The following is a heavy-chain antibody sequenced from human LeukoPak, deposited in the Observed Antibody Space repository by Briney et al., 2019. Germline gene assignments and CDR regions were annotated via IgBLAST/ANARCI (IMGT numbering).Heavy chain of an antibody. CDR2: IYYSGRT. Sequence: SETLSLTCTVSLGSISSSSYYWGWIRQPPGKGLEWIGSIYYSGRTYYTPSLKNRVTISVDTSKNQFSLKLSSVTAADTAVYYCARNACSSTSCYPSSPPAHNWFDPWGQGTLVTVSS. V-gene: IGHV4-39*07. CDR3: ARNACSSTSCYPSSPPAHNWFDP. CDR1: LGSISSSSYY. J-gene: IGHJ5*02. D-gene: IGHD2-2*01.